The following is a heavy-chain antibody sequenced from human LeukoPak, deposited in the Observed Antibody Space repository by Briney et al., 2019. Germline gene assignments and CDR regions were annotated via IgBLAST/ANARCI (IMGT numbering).Heavy chain of an antibody. CDR2: IYYSGST. V-gene: IGHV4-39*01. D-gene: IGHD6-6*01. Sequence: SETLSLTCTVSGGSISSSSYYWGWIRQPPGKGLEWIGSIYYSGSTYYNPSLKSRVTISVDTSKNQFSLKLSSVAAADTAVYYCWVYSSFFLDYWGQGTLVTVSS. CDR3: WVYSSFFLDY. CDR1: GGSISSSSYY. J-gene: IGHJ4*02.